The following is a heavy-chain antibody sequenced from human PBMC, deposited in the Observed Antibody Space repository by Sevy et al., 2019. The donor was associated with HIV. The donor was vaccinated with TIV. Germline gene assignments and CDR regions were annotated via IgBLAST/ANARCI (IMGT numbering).Heavy chain of an antibody. Sequence: GGCLRLSCAASGFTFSSYAMHWVRQAPGKGLEWVAVISYDGSNKYYADSVKGRCTISRDNSKNTLYLQMNSLRAEDTAVYYCARDASLLWFGEFTYWGQGTLVTVSS. V-gene: IGHV3-30-3*01. CDR1: GFTFSSYA. J-gene: IGHJ4*02. D-gene: IGHD3-10*01. CDR2: ISYDGSNK. CDR3: ARDASLLWFGEFTY.